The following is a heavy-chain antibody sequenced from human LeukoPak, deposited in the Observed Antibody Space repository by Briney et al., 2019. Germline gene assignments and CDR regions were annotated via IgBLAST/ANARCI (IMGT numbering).Heavy chain of an antibody. CDR3: AREPSYSYGYIFDY. V-gene: IGHV3-48*01. CDR2: ISSSSSTI. Sequence: GGSLRLSCVASGFTFSSYSMNWVRQAPGKGLEWGSYISSSSSTIYYADSVKGRFTISRDNAKNSLYLQMNSLRAEDTAVYYCAREPSYSYGYIFDYWGQGTLVTVSS. J-gene: IGHJ4*02. CDR1: GFTFSSYS. D-gene: IGHD5-18*01.